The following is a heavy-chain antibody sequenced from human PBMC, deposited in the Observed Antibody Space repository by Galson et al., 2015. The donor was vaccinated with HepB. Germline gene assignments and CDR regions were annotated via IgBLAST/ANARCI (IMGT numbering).Heavy chain of an antibody. Sequence: SVKVSCKASGGTFSSYTISWVRQAPGQGLEWMGRIIPILGIVNYAQKFQGRVTITADKSTSTAYMELSSLRSEDTAVYYCATCEYCTSGVVLGYYSYYMDVWGKGTTVTVSS. D-gene: IGHD2-8*01. CDR2: IIPILGIV. V-gene: IGHV1-69*02. CDR3: ATCEYCTSGVVLGYYSYYMDV. J-gene: IGHJ6*03. CDR1: GGTFSSYT.